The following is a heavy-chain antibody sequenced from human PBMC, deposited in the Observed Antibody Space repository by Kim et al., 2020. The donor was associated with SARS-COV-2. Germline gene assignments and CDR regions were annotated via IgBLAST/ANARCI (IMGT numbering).Heavy chain of an antibody. Sequence: YHPSLKRRVTLSVDTSKNQFSLKLSSVTAADTAVYYCARVLASSWYEFDYWGQGTLVTVSS. V-gene: IGHV4-34*01. J-gene: IGHJ4*02. CDR3: ARVLASSWYEFDY. D-gene: IGHD6-13*01.